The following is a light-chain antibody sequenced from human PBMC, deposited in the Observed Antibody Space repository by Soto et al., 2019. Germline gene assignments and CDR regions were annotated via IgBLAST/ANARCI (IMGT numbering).Light chain of an antibody. V-gene: IGKV3D-15*01. Sequence: EIGMTKSPATLSVSPGETATLSCRASQTVSSNLAWYHQKPGQAPRLLIYGASTRATGIPARFSGSGSGTEFTLTISSLQSEDFAVYYCQQYNNWPVTFGGGTKVDIK. CDR2: GAS. CDR1: QTVSSN. J-gene: IGKJ4*01. CDR3: QQYNNWPVT.